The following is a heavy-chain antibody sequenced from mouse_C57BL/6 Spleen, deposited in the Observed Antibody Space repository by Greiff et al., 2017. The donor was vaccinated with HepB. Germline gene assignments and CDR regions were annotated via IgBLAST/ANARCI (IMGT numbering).Heavy chain of an antibody. CDR1: GFTFSDYY. Sequence: EVKVVESEGGLVQPGSSMKLSCTASGFTFSDYYMAWVRQVPEKGLEWVANINYDGSSTYYLDSLKSRFIISRDNAKNILYLQMSSLKSEDTATYYCARYDYDGDAMDYWGQGTSVTVSS. CDR2: INYDGSST. V-gene: IGHV5-16*01. J-gene: IGHJ4*01. CDR3: ARYDYDGDAMDY. D-gene: IGHD2-4*01.